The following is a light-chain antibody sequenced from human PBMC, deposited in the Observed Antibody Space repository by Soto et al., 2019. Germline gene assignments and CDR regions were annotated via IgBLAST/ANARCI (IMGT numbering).Light chain of an antibody. Sequence: EIVLTQSPGTLSLSPGERATLSCRASQSIGSTYLVWYQQKPAQAPRLLIYGASSRATGIPDRFSGSGSGTDFTLTISRLEPDDFAVYYCQQFGSSPTFGQGTKVEIK. CDR1: QSIGSTY. CDR3: QQFGSSPT. CDR2: GAS. V-gene: IGKV3-20*01. J-gene: IGKJ1*01.